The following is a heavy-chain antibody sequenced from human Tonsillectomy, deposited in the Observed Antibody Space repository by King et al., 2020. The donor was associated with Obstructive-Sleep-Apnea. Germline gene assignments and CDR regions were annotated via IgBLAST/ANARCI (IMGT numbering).Heavy chain of an antibody. V-gene: IGHV1-69*10. D-gene: IGHD3-22*01. J-gene: IGHJ4*02. CDR1: GGTFSSYA. CDR3: ARTSNYYDSSGYDPIDY. Sequence: QLVQSGAEVKKPGSSVKVSCKAFGGTFSSYAISWVRQAPGHGLEWMGGIIPILGISNYAQKFQGRVTITADKSTSTAYMELSSLRSEDTAVYYCARTSNYYDSSGYDPIDYWGQGTLVTVSS. CDR2: IIPILGIS.